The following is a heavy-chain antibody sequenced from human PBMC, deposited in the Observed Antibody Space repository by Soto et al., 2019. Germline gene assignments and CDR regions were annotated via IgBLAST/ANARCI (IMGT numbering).Heavy chain of an antibody. Sequence: GGSLRLSCVASGFSLSDHFMDWVRLAPGKGLEWVGRIKNDPKSYITDYAGSVKGRFTISRDDSKNSLFLQMNSLKTEDTAVYYCSHGYYQYFESWGQGTLVTVSS. J-gene: IGHJ4*02. CDR2: IKNDPKSYIT. D-gene: IGHD5-18*01. CDR1: GFSLSDHF. CDR3: SHGYYQYFES. V-gene: IGHV3-72*01.